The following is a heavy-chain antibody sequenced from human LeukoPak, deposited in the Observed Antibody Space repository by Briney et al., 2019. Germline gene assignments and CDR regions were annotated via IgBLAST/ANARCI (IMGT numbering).Heavy chain of an antibody. CDR2: IKQDGSEK. V-gene: IGHV3-7*01. Sequence: GGSLRLSCAASGFTFTNYWMNWVRQAPGKGLEWVANIKQDGSEKYYVDSVKGRFTISRDNAKNSLYLQLNSLRAEDTAVYYCARDQITMLRGVTIKDYYYYYMDVWGKGTSVTASS. D-gene: IGHD3-10*01. CDR3: ARDQITMLRGVTIKDYYYYYMDV. J-gene: IGHJ6*03. CDR1: GFTFTNYW.